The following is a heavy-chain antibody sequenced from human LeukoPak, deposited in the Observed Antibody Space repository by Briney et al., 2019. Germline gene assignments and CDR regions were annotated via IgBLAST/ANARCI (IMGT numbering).Heavy chain of an antibody. CDR1: GYTITSSNC. CDR2: IYYSGST. J-gene: IGHJ4*02. D-gene: IGHD1-26*01. V-gene: IGHV4-28*01. CDR3: ASVVPNSGSHLNPFDS. Sequence: SHTLSLTCAVSGYTITSSNCGGWFSRPPRKGLVWIRYIYYSGSTYYNTSLKRRVVMSVDTSTNHFSLKLSSVTAVDTAVYYCASVVPNSGSHLNPFDSWGQGTLVTVSS.